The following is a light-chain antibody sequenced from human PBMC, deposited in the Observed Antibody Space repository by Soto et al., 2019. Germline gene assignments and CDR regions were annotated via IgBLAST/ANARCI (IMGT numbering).Light chain of an antibody. CDR2: AAS. V-gene: IGKV1-6*01. CDR1: QVIRNH. CDR3: LQDYSYPRT. Sequence: AIQMTQSPSSLSATVGDRVTITCRASQVIRNHLGWYQQKPGKAPKLLIYAASNLQGGVPSRFSGSGSGTDFTLTISSLQPEDFATYYCLQDYSYPRTFGQGTKVEIK. J-gene: IGKJ1*01.